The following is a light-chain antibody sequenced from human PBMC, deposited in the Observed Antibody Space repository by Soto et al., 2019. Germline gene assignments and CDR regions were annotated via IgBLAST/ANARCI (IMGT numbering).Light chain of an antibody. CDR3: SSYAATNNYV. CDR1: SSDVGGYNF. V-gene: IGLV2-8*01. J-gene: IGLJ1*01. Sequence: QSALTQPPSASGSPGQSVTISCTGTSSDVGGYNFVSWYQQHPGKAPQLIIYEVTKRPSGVPDRFSGSKSGNTASLTGSGLQTEDEADYYCSSYAATNNYVFGSGTKLTVL. CDR2: EVT.